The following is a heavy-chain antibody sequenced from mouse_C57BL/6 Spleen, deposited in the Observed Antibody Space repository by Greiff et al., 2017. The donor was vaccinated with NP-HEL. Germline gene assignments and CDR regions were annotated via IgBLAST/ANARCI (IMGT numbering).Heavy chain of an antibody. CDR1: GYAFSSSW. Sequence: QVQLKQSGPELVKPGASVKISCKASGYAFSSSWMNRVKQRPGKGLEWIGRIYPGDGDTNYNGKFKGKATLTADKSSSTAYMQLSSLTSEDSAVYFCAINFYFDYWGQGTTLTVSS. J-gene: IGHJ2*01. CDR3: AINFYFDY. V-gene: IGHV1-82*01. CDR2: IYPGDGDT.